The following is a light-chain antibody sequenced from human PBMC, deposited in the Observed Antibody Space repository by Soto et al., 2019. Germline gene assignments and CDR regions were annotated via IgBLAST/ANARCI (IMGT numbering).Light chain of an antibody. V-gene: IGKV1-5*01. J-gene: IGKJ1*01. CDR1: QSISTW. CDR3: QQYNSFPCT. Sequence: DIPMTQSPSTLSASVGDRVTITCRASQSISTWLAWYQQKPGKAPNLLIYDAYTLESGVPPWFSGSASGTDFPLTINSLQPDDFATYYCQQYNSFPCTFGQGTKVETK. CDR2: DAY.